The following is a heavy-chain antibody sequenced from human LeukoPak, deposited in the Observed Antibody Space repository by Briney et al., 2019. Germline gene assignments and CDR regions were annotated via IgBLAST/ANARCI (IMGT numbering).Heavy chain of an antibody. V-gene: IGHV3-33*06. CDR2: IWYDGSNK. CDR3: AKAGSFCGGDCYSDFDY. J-gene: IGHJ4*02. D-gene: IGHD2-21*02. CDR1: GFTFSSYG. Sequence: GGSLRLSCAASGFTFSSYGMHWVRQAPGKGLEWVAVIWYDGSNKYYADSVKGRFTISRDNSKNTLYLQMNSLRAEDTAVYYCAKAGSFCGGDCYSDFDYWGQGTLVTVSS.